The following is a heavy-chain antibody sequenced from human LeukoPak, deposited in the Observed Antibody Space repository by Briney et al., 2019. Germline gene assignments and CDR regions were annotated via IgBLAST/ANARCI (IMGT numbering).Heavy chain of an antibody. CDR3: ARPLWSGYSSGAFDI. Sequence: ASVKVSCKASGYTFTSYGISWVRQAPGQGLEWMGWISAYNGNTNYAQKLQGRVTITTDESTSTAYMELSSLRSEDTAVYYCARPLWSGYSSGAFDIWGQGTMVTVSS. D-gene: IGHD3-3*01. J-gene: IGHJ3*02. CDR1: GYTFTSYG. V-gene: IGHV1-18*01. CDR2: ISAYNGNT.